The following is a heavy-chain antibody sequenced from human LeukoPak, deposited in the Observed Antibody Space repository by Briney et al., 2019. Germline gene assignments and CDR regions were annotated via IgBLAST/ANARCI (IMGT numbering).Heavy chain of an antibody. D-gene: IGHD3-10*01. V-gene: IGHV3-30*03. Sequence: GGSLRLSCAASGFTFSDYGMHWVRQAPGKGLEWVAAISYDGSNEYFGDSLKGRSTISRDNSKNTLYLRMNRLRVEDTAVYYCVRGEYYSSSGMDVWGQGTTVTVSS. CDR2: ISYDGSNE. CDR1: GFTFSDYG. J-gene: IGHJ6*02. CDR3: VRGEYYSSSGMDV.